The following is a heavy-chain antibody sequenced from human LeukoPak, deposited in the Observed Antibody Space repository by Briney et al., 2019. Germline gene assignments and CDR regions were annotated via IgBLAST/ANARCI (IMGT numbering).Heavy chain of an antibody. CDR3: ARGGGALRPGYFDY. V-gene: IGHV3-30*04. CDR1: GFTFSSYA. CDR2: ISYDGSNK. Sequence: PGGSLRLSCAASGFTFSSYAMHWVRQAPGKGLEWVAVISYDGSNKYYADSVKGRFTISRDNSKNTLYLQMDSLRAEDTAVYYCARGGGALRPGYFDYWGQGTLVTVSS. D-gene: IGHD1-26*01. J-gene: IGHJ4*02.